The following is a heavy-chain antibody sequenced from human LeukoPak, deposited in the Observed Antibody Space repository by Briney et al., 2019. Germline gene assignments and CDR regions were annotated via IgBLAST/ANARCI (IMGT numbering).Heavy chain of an antibody. CDR3: ARDRGIVGATSSWFDP. J-gene: IGHJ5*02. CDR2: INPNSGGT. D-gene: IGHD1-26*01. CDR1: GYTLTELS. Sequence: ASVKVSCKVSGYTLTELSMHWVRQAPGQGLEWMGWINPNSGGTNYAQKFQGRVTMTRDTSISTAYMELSRLRSDDTAVYYCARDRGIVGATSSWFDPWGQGTLVTVSS. V-gene: IGHV1-2*02.